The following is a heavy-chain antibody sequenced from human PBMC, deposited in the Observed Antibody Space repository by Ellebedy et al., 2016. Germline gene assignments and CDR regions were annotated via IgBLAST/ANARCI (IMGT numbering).Heavy chain of an antibody. CDR3: ARHGGGGATTRLYYFDY. D-gene: IGHD1-26*01. Sequence: KVSXXGSGYSITSYWIGWVRQMPGKGLEWMGIIYPGDSDTRYSPSFQGQVTISADKSISTAYLQWSSLKASDTAMYYCARHGGGGATTRLYYFDYWGQGTLVTVSS. J-gene: IGHJ4*02. CDR1: GYSITSYW. V-gene: IGHV5-51*01. CDR2: IYPGDSDT.